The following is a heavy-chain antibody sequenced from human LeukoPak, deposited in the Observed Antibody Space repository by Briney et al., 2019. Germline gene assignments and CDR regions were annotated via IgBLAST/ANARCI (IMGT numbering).Heavy chain of an antibody. J-gene: IGHJ5*02. CDR3: ARSQGYCSGGSCYPHRFDP. Sequence: PSETLSLTCTVSGGSISSYYWSWIRQPPGKGLEWIGYIYYSGSTNYNPSLKSRVTISVDTSKNQFSLKLSSVTAADTAVYYCARSQGYCSGGSCYPHRFDPWGQGTLVTVSS. V-gene: IGHV4-59*01. CDR2: IYYSGST. CDR1: GGSISSYY. D-gene: IGHD2-15*01.